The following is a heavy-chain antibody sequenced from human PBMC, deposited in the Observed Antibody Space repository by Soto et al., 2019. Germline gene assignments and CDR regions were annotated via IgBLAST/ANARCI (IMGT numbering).Heavy chain of an antibody. V-gene: IGHV4-31*03. CDR2: IYYSGST. D-gene: IGHD6-13*01. Sequence: LSLTCTVSGGSISSGGYYWSWIRQHPGKGLEWIGYIYYSGSTYYNPSLKSRVTISVDTSKNQFSLKLSSVTAADTAVYYCARDSSSWYFDYWGQGTLVTVSS. CDR1: GGSISSGGYY. CDR3: ARDSSSWYFDY. J-gene: IGHJ4*02.